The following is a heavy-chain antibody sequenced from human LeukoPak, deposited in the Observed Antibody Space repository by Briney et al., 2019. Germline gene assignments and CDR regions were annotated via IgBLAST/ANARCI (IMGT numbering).Heavy chain of an antibody. CDR3: ARGLEWEPLGY. D-gene: IGHD1-26*01. CDR1: GGSFSGYY. V-gene: IGHV4-34*01. J-gene: IGHJ4*02. CDR2: INHSGST. Sequence: SETLSLTCAVYGGSFSGYYWSWIRQPPGKGLEWIGEINHSGSTNYNPSLKSRVTISVDTSKNQFSLKLSSVTAADTAVYYCARGLEWEPLGYWGQGTLVTVSS.